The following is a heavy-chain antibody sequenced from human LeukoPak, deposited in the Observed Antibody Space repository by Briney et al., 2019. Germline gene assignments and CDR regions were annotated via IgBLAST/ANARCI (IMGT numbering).Heavy chain of an antibody. Sequence: AASVKVSCKASGYTSTSYAMHWVRQAPGQRLEWMGWINPNSGGTNYAQKFQGWVTMTRDTSISTAYMELSRLRSDDTAVYYCARDRDDAFDIWGQGTMVTVSS. V-gene: IGHV1-2*04. CDR1: GYTSTSYA. CDR2: INPNSGGT. J-gene: IGHJ3*02. CDR3: ARDRDDAFDI.